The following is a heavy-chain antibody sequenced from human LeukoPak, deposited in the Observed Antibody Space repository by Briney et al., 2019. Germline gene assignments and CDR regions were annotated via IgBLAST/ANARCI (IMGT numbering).Heavy chain of an antibody. CDR1: GYTSTGYY. J-gene: IGHJ5*02. D-gene: IGHD1-7*01. Sequence: ASVKVSCKASGYTSTGYYMHWVPQAPGQGLEWMGWINPNSGGRNYAQKFQGRVTMTRDTSIRTACMELSRLRSHDTPLYNCARATITGTSRGRFGPWGQGNLVPVS. CDR2: INPNSGGR. CDR3: ARATITGTSRGRFGP. V-gene: IGHV1-2*02.